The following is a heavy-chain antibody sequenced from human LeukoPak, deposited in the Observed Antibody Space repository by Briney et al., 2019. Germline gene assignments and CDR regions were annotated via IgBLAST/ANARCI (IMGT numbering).Heavy chain of an antibody. V-gene: IGHV4-4*07. Sequence: SETLSLTCTVSGVSISSYYWSWIRQPAGKGLEWIGRIYTSGSTNYNPSLKSRVTMSVDTSKNQFSLKLSSVTAADTAVYYCASFYCSGGSCYQYYYYYYMDVWGKGTTVTISS. J-gene: IGHJ6*03. CDR2: IYTSGST. CDR1: GVSISSYY. D-gene: IGHD2-15*01. CDR3: ASFYCSGGSCYQYYYYYYMDV.